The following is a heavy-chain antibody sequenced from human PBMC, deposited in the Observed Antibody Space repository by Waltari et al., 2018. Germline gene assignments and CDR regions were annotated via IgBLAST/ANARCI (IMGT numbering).Heavy chain of an antibody. CDR1: GFNFSSYS. J-gene: IGHJ4*02. D-gene: IGHD3-3*01. Sequence: EVQLVESGGGLVQPGGSLRLSCAASGFNFSSYSMNWVRQDRGKGLEWVSYMSSSSRTLYSADYVKGRFTISRDNAKNSLYLRMNRLRAEDTAVYYCARDATYYDFWSGYSSGLDYWGQGTLVTVSS. V-gene: IGHV3-48*01. CDR2: MSSSSRTL. CDR3: ARDATYYDFWSGYSSGLDY.